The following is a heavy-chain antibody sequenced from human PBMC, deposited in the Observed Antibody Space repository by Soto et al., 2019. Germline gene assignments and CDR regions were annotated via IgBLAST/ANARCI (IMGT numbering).Heavy chain of an antibody. D-gene: IGHD3-3*01. V-gene: IGHV1-8*01. CDR1: GYTFTSYD. J-gene: IGHJ6*02. Sequence: ASVKVSCKASGYTFTSYDINWVRQATGQGLEWMGWMNPNSGNTVYAQKFQGRVTMTRNTSISTAYMELSSLRSEDTAVYYGARSEIFGVVNTYYYYGMDVWGQGTTVTVSS. CDR2: MNPNSGNT. CDR3: ARSEIFGVVNTYYYYGMDV.